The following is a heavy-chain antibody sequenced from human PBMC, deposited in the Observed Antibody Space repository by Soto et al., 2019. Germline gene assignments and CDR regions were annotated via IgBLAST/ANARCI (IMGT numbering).Heavy chain of an antibody. J-gene: IGHJ5*02. D-gene: IGHD3-16*01. CDR1: GGSMSNYY. CDR2: MYYNGNI. Sequence: PSETLSLTCNVSGGSMSNYYWTWVRQSPEKGLEWIGYMYYNGNINYNPSLKSRVTISIDTSKNQFSLTLKSVTAADTAVYYCASGGNWFDPWGQGVLVTVSS. CDR3: ASGGNWFDP. V-gene: IGHV4-59*01.